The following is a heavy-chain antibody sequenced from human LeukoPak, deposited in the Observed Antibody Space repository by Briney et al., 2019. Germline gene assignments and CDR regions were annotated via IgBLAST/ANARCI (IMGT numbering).Heavy chain of an antibody. D-gene: IGHD3-22*01. CDR3: AGGPPEDTSSGY. CDR1: GYSFTTYD. V-gene: IGHV1-8*01. Sequence: GASVKVSCKASGYSFTTYDINWVRQAPGQGLEWMGWMRPKKSDTGYARKFQDSVTLTWNISTDTAYMELNSLTAEDTAVYFCAGGPPEDTSSGYWGQGTLVTVSS. CDR2: MRPKKSDT. J-gene: IGHJ4*02.